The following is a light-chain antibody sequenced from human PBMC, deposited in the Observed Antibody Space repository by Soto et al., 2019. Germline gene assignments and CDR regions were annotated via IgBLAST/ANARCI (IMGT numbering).Light chain of an antibody. Sequence: QSALTQPASVSGSPGQSITISCTGTSSDVGGYNHVSWNQQHPGKAPKLIIYEVRNRPSGVSNRLSGSKSGNTASLTISGLQADDEADYYCCSYTSSSIRVFGGGTKLTVL. CDR3: CSYTSSSIRV. CDR2: EVR. CDR1: SSDVGGYNH. V-gene: IGLV2-14*01. J-gene: IGLJ3*02.